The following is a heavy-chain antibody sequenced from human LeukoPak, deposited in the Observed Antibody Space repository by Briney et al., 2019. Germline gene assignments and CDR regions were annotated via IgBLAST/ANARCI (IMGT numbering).Heavy chain of an antibody. CDR2: IYYSGST. J-gene: IGHJ6*03. CDR3: ARVTPSYDFWSGYYTRYYYYYMDV. Sequence: SETLSLTCTVSGGSISSYYWSWIRQPPGKGLEWIGYIYYSGSTNYNPSLKSRVTISVDTSKNQFSLKLSSVTAADTAVYYCARVTPSYDFWSGYYTRYYYYYMDVWGKGTTVTVSS. V-gene: IGHV4-59*01. D-gene: IGHD3-3*01. CDR1: GGSISSYY.